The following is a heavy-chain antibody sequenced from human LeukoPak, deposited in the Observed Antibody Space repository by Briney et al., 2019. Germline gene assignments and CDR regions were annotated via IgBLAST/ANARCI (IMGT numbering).Heavy chain of an antibody. D-gene: IGHD3-10*01. Sequence: ASVKVSCKASGYTFTGHYMHWVRQALGQGLEWMGWINPNSGGTNYAQKFQGWVTMTRDTSISTAYMELSRLRSDDTAVYYCARGRGGTMVRGEYGMDVWGKGTTVTVSS. J-gene: IGHJ6*04. CDR3: ARGRGGTMVRGEYGMDV. V-gene: IGHV1-2*04. CDR2: INPNSGGT. CDR1: GYTFTGHY.